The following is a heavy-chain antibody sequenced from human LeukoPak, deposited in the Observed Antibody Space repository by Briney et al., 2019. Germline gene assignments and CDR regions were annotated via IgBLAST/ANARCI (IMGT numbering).Heavy chain of an antibody. CDR2: ILSDGSIQ. V-gene: IGHV3-30*01. CDR3: ARGAILGGYNLIDD. CDR1: GFTFASYA. D-gene: IGHD5-24*01. Sequence: GRSLRLSCAASGFTFASYAMHWVRQAPGKGLEWVGVILSDGSIQNSADSVRGRFIISRDNSKNTLFLQMNRLRTEETAVYDCARGAILGGYNLIDDWGQGTLVTVSS. J-gene: IGHJ4*02.